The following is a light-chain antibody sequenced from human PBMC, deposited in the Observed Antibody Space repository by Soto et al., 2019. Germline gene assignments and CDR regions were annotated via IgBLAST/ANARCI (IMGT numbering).Light chain of an antibody. V-gene: IGKV1-8*01. CDR1: QGISSY. Sequence: AIRMTQSASSLSASTGDRVTITCRASQGISSYLAWYQQKPGKAPKLLIYAASTLQSGFPSRFSGSGSGTDFTLTISCLQSEDFATYYCQQDYSYPPVTFGQGTRLEIK. CDR3: QQDYSYPPVT. CDR2: AAS. J-gene: IGKJ5*01.